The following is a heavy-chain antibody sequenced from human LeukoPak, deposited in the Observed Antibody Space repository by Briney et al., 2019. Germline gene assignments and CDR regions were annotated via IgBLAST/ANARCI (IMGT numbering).Heavy chain of an antibody. J-gene: IGHJ4*02. Sequence: GGSLRLSCAASGSTFSTYAMHWVRQAPGKGLEYVSAISSNGGSTYYADSVKGRFTISRDNSKNTLYLQMGSLRPEDMAVYYCARGGSGSRRGLDYWGQGTLVTVSS. D-gene: IGHD1-26*01. CDR3: ARGGSGSRRGLDY. CDR1: GSTFSTYA. V-gene: IGHV3-64*02. CDR2: ISSNGGST.